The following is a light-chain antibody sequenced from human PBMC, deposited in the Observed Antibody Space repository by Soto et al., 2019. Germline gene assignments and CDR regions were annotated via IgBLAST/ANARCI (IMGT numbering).Light chain of an antibody. Sequence: EIVLTQYPATLSLSPGERATLSCRARQSVSSYLAWYQQKPGQAPRLLIYDASNKAAGIPARFSGSGSGTGFALTISNQGARDCGIYYCRQRSICGTFGGGPKVEIK. CDR3: RQRSICGT. CDR2: DAS. CDR1: QSVSSY. J-gene: IGKJ4*02. V-gene: IGKV3-11*01.